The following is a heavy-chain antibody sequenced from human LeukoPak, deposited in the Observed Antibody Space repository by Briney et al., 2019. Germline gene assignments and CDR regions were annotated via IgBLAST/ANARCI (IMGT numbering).Heavy chain of an antibody. V-gene: IGHV6-1*01. J-gene: IGHJ3*02. CDR2: TYYRSKWYY. CDR1: GDSVSSNSAA. D-gene: IGHD6-13*01. CDR3: ARVGGLAAAGIFGAFDI. Sequence: SQTLSLTCAISGDSVSSNSAAWNWIRQSPSRGLEWLEGTYYRSKWYYDYALSVKSRITINPDTSKNQFSLQLNSVTPEDTAVYYCARVGGLAAAGIFGAFDIWGQGTMVTVSS.